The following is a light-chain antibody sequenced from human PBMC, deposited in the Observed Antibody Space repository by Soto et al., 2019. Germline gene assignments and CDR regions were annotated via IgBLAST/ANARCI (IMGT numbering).Light chain of an antibody. CDR2: DAS. Sequence: DIQITQSPSTLSASVGDRVTITCRAIQSISSWLAWYQQKPAKAPKLLIYDASSLESGVPSRFSGSGSGTEFTLTISSLQPDDFATSYWQQYKSYMYTFGQGTKVDIK. CDR1: QSISSW. V-gene: IGKV1-5*01. CDR3: QQYKSYMYT. J-gene: IGKJ2*01.